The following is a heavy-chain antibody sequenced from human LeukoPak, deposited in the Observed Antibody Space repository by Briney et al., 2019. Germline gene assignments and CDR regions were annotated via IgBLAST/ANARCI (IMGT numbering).Heavy chain of an antibody. J-gene: IGHJ4*02. Sequence: SETLSLTCTVSGGSVSTSSYFWGWIRQPPGRGLEWIASIYYSGNTYYNPSLKSRVTISEDTSKNQLSLKLSSVTAADTAVYYCARQGDGYCTSTNCLYSFDNWGQGTLVTVSS. CDR1: GGSVSTSSYF. CDR3: ARQGDGYCTSTNCLYSFDN. D-gene: IGHD2-2*03. CDR2: IYYSGNT. V-gene: IGHV4-39*01.